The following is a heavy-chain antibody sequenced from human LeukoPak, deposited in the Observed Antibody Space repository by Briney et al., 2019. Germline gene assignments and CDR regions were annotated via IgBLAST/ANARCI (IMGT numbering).Heavy chain of an antibody. CDR2: IHYTGST. Sequence: SETLSLTCTVSGGSINSYYWSWIRQPPGKGLECIGYIHYTGSTNYNPSLKSRVTISVDTSKNQFSLKLSSVTAADAAIYYRASGGYYGSGNDFRFDPWGQGTLVTVSS. CDR3: ASGGYYGSGNDFRFDP. J-gene: IGHJ5*02. D-gene: IGHD3-10*01. CDR1: GGSINSYY. V-gene: IGHV4-59*01.